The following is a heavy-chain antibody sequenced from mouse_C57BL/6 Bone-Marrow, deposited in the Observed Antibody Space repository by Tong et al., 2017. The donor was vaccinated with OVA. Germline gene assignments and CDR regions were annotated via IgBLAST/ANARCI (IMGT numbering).Heavy chain of an antibody. Sequence: VQLQESGPGLVAPSQSLSITCTVSGFSLTSYAISWVRQPPGKGLEWLGVIWTGGGTNYNSALKSRLSISKDNSKSKVFFKMNSLQADDTAIYYDYDYARYWYFDVWGTGTTVTVSS. CDR3: YDYARYWYFDV. D-gene: IGHD2-4*01. CDR1: GFSLTSYA. CDR2: IWTGGGT. V-gene: IGHV2-9-1*01. J-gene: IGHJ1*03.